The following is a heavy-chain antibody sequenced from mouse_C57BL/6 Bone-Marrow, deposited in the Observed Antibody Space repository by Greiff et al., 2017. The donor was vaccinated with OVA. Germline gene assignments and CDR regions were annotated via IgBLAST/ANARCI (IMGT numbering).Heavy chain of an antibody. D-gene: IGHD2-1*01. CDR1: GYSFTDYN. CDR3: ARKGIYYGNYGCAY. J-gene: IGHJ3*01. CDR2: INPNYGTT. Sequence: LMESGPELVKPGASVKISCKASGYSFTDYNMNWVKQSNGKSLEWIGVINPNYGTTSYNQKFKGKATVTVDQSSSTAYMQLNSLTSEDSAVYYCARKGIYYGNYGCAYWGQGTLVTVSA. V-gene: IGHV1-39*01.